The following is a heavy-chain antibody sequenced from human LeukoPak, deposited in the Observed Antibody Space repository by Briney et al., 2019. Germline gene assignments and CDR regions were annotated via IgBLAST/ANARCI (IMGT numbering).Heavy chain of an antibody. CDR3: AKGGYSGGSCYLSLYFDY. CDR1: GFTFSSYA. J-gene: IGHJ4*02. CDR2: ISGSGGST. V-gene: IGHV3-23*01. D-gene: IGHD2-15*01. Sequence: GGSLRLSCAASGFTFSSYAMSWVRQAPGKGLEWVSAISGSGGSTYYADSVKGRFTISRDNSKNTLYLQMNSLRAEDTAVYYCAKGGYSGGSCYLSLYFDYWGQGTLATVSS.